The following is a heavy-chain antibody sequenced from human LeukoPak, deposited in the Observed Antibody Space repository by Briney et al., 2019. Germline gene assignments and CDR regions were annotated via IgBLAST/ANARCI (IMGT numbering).Heavy chain of an antibody. Sequence: GGSLRLSCAASGFTFSSYWMSWVRQAPGKGLEWVANIKQDGSEKYYVDSVKGRFTISRDNAKNSLYLQMNSLRAEDTAVYYCARGDIVVVPAARYWGQGTLVTVSS. CDR3: ARGDIVVVPAARY. D-gene: IGHD2-2*01. CDR2: IKQDGSEK. V-gene: IGHV3-7*01. CDR1: GFTFSSYW. J-gene: IGHJ4*02.